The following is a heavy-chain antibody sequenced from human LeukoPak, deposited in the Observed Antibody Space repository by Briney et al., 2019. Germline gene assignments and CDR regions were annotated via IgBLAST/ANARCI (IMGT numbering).Heavy chain of an antibody. J-gene: IGHJ3*02. V-gene: IGHV1-18*01. CDR3: ARGVINYYGSGSSDAFDI. CDR1: GYTFTSYG. D-gene: IGHD3-10*01. CDR2: ISAYNGNT. Sequence: GASVKVSCKASGYTFTSYGISWVRQAPGQGLEWMGWISAYNGNTNYAQKLQGRVTMTTDTSTSTAYMELRSLRSDDTAVYYCARGVINYYGSGSSDAFDIWGQGTMVTVSS.